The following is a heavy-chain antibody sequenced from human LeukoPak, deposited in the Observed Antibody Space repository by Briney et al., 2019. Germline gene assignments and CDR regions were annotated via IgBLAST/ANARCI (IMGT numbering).Heavy chain of an antibody. Sequence: GASVKVSCKASGYTLTSYDINWVRQATGQGLEWMGWMNPNSGRTGYAQNFQGRITITRNTSISTAYMELSRLRSDDTAVYYCARGGSRGGSSSWYYFDYWGQGTLVTVSS. CDR3: ARGGSRGGSSSWYYFDY. CDR2: MNPNSGRT. D-gene: IGHD6-13*01. J-gene: IGHJ4*02. CDR1: GYTLTSYD. V-gene: IGHV1-8*01.